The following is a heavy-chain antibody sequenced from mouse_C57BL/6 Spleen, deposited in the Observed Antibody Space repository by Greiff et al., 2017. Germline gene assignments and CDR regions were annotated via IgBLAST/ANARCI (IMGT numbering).Heavy chain of an antibody. CDR1: GYTFTSYW. J-gene: IGHJ2*01. V-gene: IGHV1-69*01. D-gene: IGHD1-1*01. Sequence: QVQLQQSGAELVMPGASVKLSCKASGYTFTSYWMHWVKQRPGQGLEWIGEIDPSDSYTNYNQKFKGKSTLTVDKSSSTAYMQLSSLTSEDSAVYYCASLITTVERGYFDYWGQGTTLTVSS. CDR3: ASLITTVERGYFDY. CDR2: IDPSDSYT.